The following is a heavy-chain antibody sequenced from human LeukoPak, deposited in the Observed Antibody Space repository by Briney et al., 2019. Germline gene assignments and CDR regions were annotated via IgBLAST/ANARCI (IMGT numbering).Heavy chain of an antibody. Sequence: PGGSLRLSCSASGFTFSSAWMNWVRRAPGRGLEWVGRIKAKAEDETTDYAASVKGRFTISRDDSNNIQYLQMDSLSSEDTAVYFCAAGTPVDFWGQGALVTVSS. D-gene: IGHD2-15*01. CDR3: AAGTPVDF. J-gene: IGHJ4*02. V-gene: IGHV3-15*01. CDR2: IKAKAEDETT. CDR1: GFTFSSAW.